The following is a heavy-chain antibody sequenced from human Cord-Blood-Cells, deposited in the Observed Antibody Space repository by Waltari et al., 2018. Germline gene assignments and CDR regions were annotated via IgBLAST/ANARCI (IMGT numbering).Heavy chain of an antibody. V-gene: IGHV4-39*01. CDR2: IYYSGST. Sequence: QLQLQESGPGLVKPSETLSLTCTVSGGSISSSSYYWGWIRQPPGKGLEWIGSIYYSGSTYYNPSLKSRVTISVDTCKNQFSLKLSSVTAADTAVYYCARSKLVWFDPWGQGTLVTVSS. D-gene: IGHD6-6*01. CDR1: GGSISSSSYY. J-gene: IGHJ5*02. CDR3: ARSKLVWFDP.